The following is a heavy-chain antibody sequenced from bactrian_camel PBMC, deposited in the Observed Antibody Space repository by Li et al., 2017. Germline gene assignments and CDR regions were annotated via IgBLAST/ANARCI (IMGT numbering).Heavy chain of an antibody. CDR1: SSGSTYC. J-gene: IGHJ7*01. D-gene: IGHD3*01. CDR2: LGTDSSP. V-gene: IGHV3S26*01. Sequence: HVQLVESGGGSVQTGGSLKLSCKRSSGSTYCMGWFRQAPGKGLEWVSNLGTDSSPMYADSMKGRVTVSRDNAKNTLYLQLDNLKTEDTAMYYCGWIPAPYALDYEGEGTQVTVS.